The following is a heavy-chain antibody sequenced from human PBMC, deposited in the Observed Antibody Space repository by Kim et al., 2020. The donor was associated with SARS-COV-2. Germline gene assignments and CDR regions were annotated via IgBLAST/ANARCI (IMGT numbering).Heavy chain of an antibody. J-gene: IGHJ6*02. CDR1: GYTFTSYG. CDR2: ISAYNGNT. CDR3: ARDPGSSRETKFDWLPYYYYYGMDV. D-gene: IGHD3-9*01. Sequence: ASVKVSCKASGYTFTSYGISWVRQAPGQGLEWMGWISAYNGNTNYAQKLQGRVTMTTDTSTSTAYMELRSLRSDDTAVYYCARDPGSSRETKFDWLPYYYYYGMDVWGQGTTVTVSS. V-gene: IGHV1-18*04.